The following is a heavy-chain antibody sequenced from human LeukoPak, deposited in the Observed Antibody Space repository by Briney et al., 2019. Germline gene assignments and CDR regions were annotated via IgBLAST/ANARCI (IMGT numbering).Heavy chain of an antibody. CDR1: GGSISSSSYY. D-gene: IGHD3-9*01. J-gene: IGHJ4*02. CDR3: ARGRGTEEEYYDILTNYSNFDY. V-gene: IGHV4-39*01. Sequence: PSETLSLTCTVSGGSISSSSYYWDWIRQPPGKGLEWIGNLYDSGSTHYNPSLRGRVTISADTSKNQFSLRLSSVTAADTAVYYCARGRGTEEEYYDILTNYSNFDYWGQGTLVTVSS. CDR2: LYDSGST.